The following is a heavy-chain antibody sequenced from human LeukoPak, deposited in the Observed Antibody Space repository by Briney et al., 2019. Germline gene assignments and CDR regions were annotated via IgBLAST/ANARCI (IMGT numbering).Heavy chain of an antibody. CDR3: ARGGRADASGWYIRFDP. CDR1: GFTLSSYA. Sequence: PGGSLRLACAASGFTLSSYAMHWVRQAPGKGLEYVSSISSNGGSTYYANFVKGRFIISRDNSKNTLYLQMGSLRAEDMAVYHCARGGRADASGWYIRFDPWGQGTLVTVSS. D-gene: IGHD6-19*01. J-gene: IGHJ5*02. V-gene: IGHV3-64*01. CDR2: ISSNGGST.